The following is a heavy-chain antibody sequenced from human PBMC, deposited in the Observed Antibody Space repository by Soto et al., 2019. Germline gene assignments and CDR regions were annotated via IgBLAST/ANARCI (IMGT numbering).Heavy chain of an antibody. CDR3: AKDHLETTVTTPSY. V-gene: IGHV3-30*18. CDR1: GFTFSSYG. J-gene: IGHJ4*02. CDR2: ISYDGNNK. Sequence: GGSLRLSCAASGFTFSSYGMHWVRQAPGKGLEWVAVISYDGNNKYYADSVKGRFTISRDNFKNTLYLQMDSLRAEDTAMYYCAKDHLETTVTTPSYRGQGTLVTVSS. D-gene: IGHD4-17*01.